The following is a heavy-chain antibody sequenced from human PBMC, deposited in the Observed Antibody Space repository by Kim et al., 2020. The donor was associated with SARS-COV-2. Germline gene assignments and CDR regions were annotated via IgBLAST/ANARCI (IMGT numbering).Heavy chain of an antibody. J-gene: IGHJ4*02. CDR2: IPIFGTA. CDR3: ARAYV. Sequence: IPIFGTANDAQKFQGRVTITADESTSTAYMELSSLRSEDTAVYYCARAYVWGQGTLVTVSS. D-gene: IGHD3-16*01. V-gene: IGHV1-69*01.